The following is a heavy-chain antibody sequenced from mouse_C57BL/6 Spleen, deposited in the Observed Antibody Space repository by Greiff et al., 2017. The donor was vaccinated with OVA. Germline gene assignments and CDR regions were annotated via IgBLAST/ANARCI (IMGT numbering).Heavy chain of an antibody. CDR2: IRNKANGYTT. J-gene: IGHJ1*03. CDR1: GFTFTDYY. Sequence: EVQRVESGGGLVQPGGSLSLSCAASGFTFTDYYMSWVRQPPGKALEWLGFIRNKANGYTTEYSASVKGRFTISRDNSQSILYHQTKALRAEDSATYYCARYNPLNYGSSAGGYFDVWGTGTTVTVSS. V-gene: IGHV7-3*01. CDR3: ARYNPLNYGSSAGGYFDV. D-gene: IGHD1-1*01.